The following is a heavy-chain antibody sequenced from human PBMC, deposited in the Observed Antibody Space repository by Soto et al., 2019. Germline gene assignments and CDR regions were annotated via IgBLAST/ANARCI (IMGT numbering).Heavy chain of an antibody. J-gene: IGHJ4*02. CDR3: VRRHGLTVDAYY. D-gene: IGHD2-21*02. V-gene: IGHV4-39*01. CDR1: GGSISSSSYY. Sequence: SETLSLTCTVSGGSISSSSYYWGWIRQPPGKGLEWIGSIYYSGSTYYNPSLKSRVTMSVDTSKNQFSLNLSSVTAADTAVYYCVRRHGLTVDAYYWGQGTLVTVSS. CDR2: IYYSGST.